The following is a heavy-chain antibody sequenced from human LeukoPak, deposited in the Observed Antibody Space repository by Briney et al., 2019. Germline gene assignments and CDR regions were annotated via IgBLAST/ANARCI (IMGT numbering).Heavy chain of an antibody. CDR1: GYTFTGYY. V-gene: IGHV1-2*02. CDR2: INPNSGGT. CDR3: ARSGSGIVGRGYYYMDV. J-gene: IGHJ6*03. Sequence: ASVKVSCKASGYTFTGYYMHWVRQAPGQGLEWMGWINPNSGGTNYAQKFQGRVTMTRDTSISTAYMELSRLRSDDTAVYYCARSGSGIVGRGYYYMDVWGKGTTVTVSS. D-gene: IGHD3-10*01.